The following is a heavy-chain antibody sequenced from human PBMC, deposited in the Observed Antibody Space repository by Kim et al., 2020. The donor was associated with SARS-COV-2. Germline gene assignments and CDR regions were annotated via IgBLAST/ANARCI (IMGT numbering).Heavy chain of an antibody. Sequence: SETLSLTCTVSGGSISSGGYYWSWIRQHPGKGLEWIGYIYYSGSSYYNPSLKSRVTISVDTSKNQFSLKLSSVTAADTAVYYCARGTPLDCSTTSCYAFDYWGQGTLVTVSS. CDR2: IYYSGSS. D-gene: IGHD2-2*01. CDR3: ARGTPLDCSTTSCYAFDY. V-gene: IGHV4-31*03. CDR1: GGSISSGGYY. J-gene: IGHJ4*02.